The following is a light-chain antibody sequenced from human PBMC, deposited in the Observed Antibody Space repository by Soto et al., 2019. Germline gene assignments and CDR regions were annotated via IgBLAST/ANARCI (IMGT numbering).Light chain of an antibody. V-gene: IGLV1-51*01. J-gene: IGLJ3*02. CDR2: DND. CDR3: ATWDSSLSAGV. CDR1: SSNIGKNY. Sequence: QSVLTQPPSVSAAPGQKVSISCSGSSSNIGKNYVSWYQQFPGTAPKLLMYDNDTRPSGIPDQCSGSKSGTSATLGITGLQTGEEADYYCATWDSSLSAGVFGGGTQLTVL.